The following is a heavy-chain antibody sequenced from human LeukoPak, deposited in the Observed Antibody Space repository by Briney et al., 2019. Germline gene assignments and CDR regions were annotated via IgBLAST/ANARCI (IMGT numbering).Heavy chain of an antibody. D-gene: IGHD3-3*01. CDR1: GGSISSSSYY. CDR3: ARDITIFGVGPDAFDI. Sequence: SETLSLTCTVSGGSISSSSYYWGWIRQPPGKGLEWIGSIYYSGSTYYNPSLKSRVTISVDTSKNQFSLKLSSVTAADTAVYYCARDITIFGVGPDAFDIWGQGTMVTVSS. CDR2: IYYSGST. V-gene: IGHV4-39*02. J-gene: IGHJ3*02.